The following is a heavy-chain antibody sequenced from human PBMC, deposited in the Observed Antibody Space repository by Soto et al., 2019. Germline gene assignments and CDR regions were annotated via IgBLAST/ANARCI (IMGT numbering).Heavy chain of an antibody. CDR3: ARDRYSNGAPVDAFDI. D-gene: IGHD4-4*01. J-gene: IGHJ3*02. V-gene: IGHV3-33*01. Sequence: GGSLRLSCAASGFTFSSYGMHWVRQAPGKGLEWVAFIWHDGGNKFYAESVKGRFTISRNNSKNTLYLQMNSLRAEDTAVYYCARDRYSNGAPVDAFDIWGQGTMVTVSS. CDR1: GFTFSSYG. CDR2: IWHDGGNK.